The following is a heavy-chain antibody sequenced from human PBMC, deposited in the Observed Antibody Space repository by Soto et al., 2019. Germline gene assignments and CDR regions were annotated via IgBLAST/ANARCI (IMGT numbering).Heavy chain of an antibody. D-gene: IGHD3-3*01. Sequence: QPGGSLRLSCAASGFTFSSYWMSWVRQAPGKGLEWVANIKQDGSEKYYVDSVKGRFTISRDNAKNSLYLQMNSLRAEDTAVYYCARDNLPAGYYDFWSGYPDAFDIWGQGTMVTVSS. V-gene: IGHV3-7*01. CDR1: GFTFSSYW. CDR3: ARDNLPAGYYDFWSGYPDAFDI. CDR2: IKQDGSEK. J-gene: IGHJ3*02.